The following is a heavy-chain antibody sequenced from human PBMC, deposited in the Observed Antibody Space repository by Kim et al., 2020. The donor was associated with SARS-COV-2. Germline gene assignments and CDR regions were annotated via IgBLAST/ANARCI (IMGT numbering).Heavy chain of an antibody. CDR3: AKLRALNYYYYYGMDV. V-gene: IGHV3-23*01. J-gene: IGHJ6*04. CDR2: ISGSGGST. Sequence: GGSLRLSCAASGFTFSSYAMSWVRQAPGKGLEWVSAISGSGGSTYYADSVKGRFTISRDNSKNTLYLQMNSLRAEDTAVYYCAKLRALNYYYYYGMDVWGKGTTVTVSS. CDR1: GFTFSSYA.